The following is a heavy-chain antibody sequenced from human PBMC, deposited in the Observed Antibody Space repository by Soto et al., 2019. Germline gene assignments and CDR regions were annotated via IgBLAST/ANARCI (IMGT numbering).Heavy chain of an antibody. D-gene: IGHD5-12*01. J-gene: IGHJ4*02. CDR1: GFTFSSYA. Sequence: EVQLLESGGGLVQPGGSLRLSCAASGFTFSSYAMRWVRQAPGKGLEWVSAISGSGGSTYYADSVKGRFTISRDNSKNTLYLQMNSLIAEDTDVYYCAMSKDVDIVATIIFYWGQGTLVTVSS. V-gene: IGHV3-23*01. CDR3: AMSKDVDIVATIIFY. CDR2: ISGSGGST.